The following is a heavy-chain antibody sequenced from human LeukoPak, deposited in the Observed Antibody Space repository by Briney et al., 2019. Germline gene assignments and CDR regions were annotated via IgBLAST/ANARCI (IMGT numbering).Heavy chain of an antibody. CDR1: GGSISSGGYY. V-gene: IGHV4-31*03. CDR2: IYYSGST. CDR3: ARDSSSLNYYYGMDV. Sequence: PSETLSLTCTVSGGSISSGGYYWSWIRQHPGKGLEWIGYIYYSGSTYYNPSLKSRVTISVDTSKNQFSLKLSSVTAADTAVYYCARDSSSLNYYYGMDVWGQGTMVTVSS. D-gene: IGHD6-6*01. J-gene: IGHJ6*02.